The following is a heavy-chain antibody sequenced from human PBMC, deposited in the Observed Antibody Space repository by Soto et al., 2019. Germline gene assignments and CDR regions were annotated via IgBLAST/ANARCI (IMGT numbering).Heavy chain of an antibody. J-gene: IGHJ5*02. V-gene: IGHV1-69*01. CDR1: GGTFSSYA. Sequence: QVQLVQSGAEVKKPGSSVKVSCKASGGTFSSYAISWVRQAPGQGLEWMGGIIPIFGTANYAQKFQGRVTITADESTSTAYMELSSLRSEDTAVYYCARASRYFDWLLRTRWFDPWGQGTLVTVSS. D-gene: IGHD3-9*01. CDR2: IIPIFGTA. CDR3: ARASRYFDWLLRTRWFDP.